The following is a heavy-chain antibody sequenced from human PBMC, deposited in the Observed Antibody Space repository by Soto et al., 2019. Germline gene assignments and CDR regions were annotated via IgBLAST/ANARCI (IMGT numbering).Heavy chain of an antibody. CDR3: ARQGSWFGESPYYYYGMDV. Sequence: ASETLSLTCTVSGGTISSSSDYWGWIRQPPGKGLEWIGSIYYSGSTYYNPSLKSRVTISVDTSKNQFSLKLSSVTAADTAVYYCARQGSWFGESPYYYYGMDVWGQGTTVTVSS. CDR2: IYYSGST. V-gene: IGHV4-39*01. CDR1: GGTISSSSDY. D-gene: IGHD3-10*01. J-gene: IGHJ6*02.